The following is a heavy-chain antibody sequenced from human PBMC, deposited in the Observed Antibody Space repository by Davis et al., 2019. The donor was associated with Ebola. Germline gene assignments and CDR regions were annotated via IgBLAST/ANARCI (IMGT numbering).Heavy chain of an antibody. CDR3: ARGEQPPVQVDY. D-gene: IGHD6-13*01. CDR1: GFTVSSNY. V-gene: IGHV3-53*01. J-gene: IGHJ4*02. Sequence: GESLKISCAASGFTVSSNYMSWVRQAPGKGLEWVSVIYSGGSTYYADSVKGRFTISRDNSKNTLYLQMNSLRAEDTAVYYCARGEQPPVQVDYWGQGTLVTVSS. CDR2: IYSGGST.